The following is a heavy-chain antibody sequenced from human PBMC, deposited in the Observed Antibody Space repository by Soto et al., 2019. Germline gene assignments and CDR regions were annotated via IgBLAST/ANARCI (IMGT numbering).Heavy chain of an antibody. CDR1: GGSISSYY. CDR2: IYYSGST. J-gene: IGHJ6*02. D-gene: IGHD3-9*01. Sequence: TSETLSLTCTVSGGSISSYYWSLIRQPPGKGLEWIGYIYYSGSTNYNPSLKSRVTISVDTSKNQFSLKLSSVTAADTAVYYCARDLTYYDILTGYQYYYGMDVWGQGTTVTVSS. V-gene: IGHV4-59*01. CDR3: ARDLTYYDILTGYQYYYGMDV.